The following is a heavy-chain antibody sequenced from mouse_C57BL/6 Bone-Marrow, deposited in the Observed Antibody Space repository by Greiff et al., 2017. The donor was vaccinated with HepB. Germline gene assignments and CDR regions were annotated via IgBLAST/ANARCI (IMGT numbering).Heavy chain of an antibody. CDR1: GFSLTSYG. Sequence: VQLQESGPGLVQPSQSLSITCTVSGFSLTSYGVHWVRQSPGKGLEWLGVIWRGGSTDYNAAFMSRLSITKDNSKSQVFFKMNSLQADDTAIYYCATPLGLLYYYAMDYWGQGTSVTVSS. CDR3: ATPLGLLYYYAMDY. V-gene: IGHV2-5*01. CDR2: IWRGGST. D-gene: IGHD2-3*01. J-gene: IGHJ4*01.